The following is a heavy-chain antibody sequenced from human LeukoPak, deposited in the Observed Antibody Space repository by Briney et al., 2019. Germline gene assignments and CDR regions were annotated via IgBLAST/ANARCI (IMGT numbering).Heavy chain of an antibody. V-gene: IGHV3-30*18. CDR1: GFTFSSYG. CDR2: ISYDGSNK. D-gene: IGHD3-9*01. Sequence: PGGSLRLSCAASGFTFSSYGMHWVRQAPGKGLEWVAVISYDGSNKYYADSVKGRFTISRDNSKSTLYLQMNSLRAEDTAVYYCAKGAGRYFDWLPEAFDYWGQGTLVTVSS. J-gene: IGHJ4*02. CDR3: AKGAGRYFDWLPEAFDY.